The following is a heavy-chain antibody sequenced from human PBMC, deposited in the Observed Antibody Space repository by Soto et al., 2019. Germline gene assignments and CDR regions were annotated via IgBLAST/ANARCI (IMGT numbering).Heavy chain of an antibody. CDR1: GFTFSSYD. CDR2: IGTAGDT. CDR3: ARDATRDGNYYGMDV. Sequence: EVQLVESGGGLVQPGGSLRLSCAASGFTFSSYDMHWVRQATGKGLEWVSAIGTAGDTYYPGSVKGRFTISRENAKNSLYLQMNSLRAEDTAVYYCARDATRDGNYYGMDVWGQGTTVTVSS. V-gene: IGHV3-13*01. D-gene: IGHD1-26*01. J-gene: IGHJ6*02.